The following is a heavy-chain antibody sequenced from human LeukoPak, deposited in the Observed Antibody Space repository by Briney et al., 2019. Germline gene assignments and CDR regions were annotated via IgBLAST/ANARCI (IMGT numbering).Heavy chain of an antibody. CDR2: INHSGST. D-gene: IGHD2-21*02. Sequence: SETLSLTCAVYGGSFSGYYWSWIRQPPGKGLEWIGEINHSGSTNYNPSLKSRVTISVDTSKNQFSLKLSSVTAADTAVYYCARESKAYCGGDCYSGFVFYYYMDVWGKGTTVTVSS. V-gene: IGHV4-34*01. CDR3: ARESKAYCGGDCYSGFVFYYYMDV. CDR1: GGSFSGYY. J-gene: IGHJ6*03.